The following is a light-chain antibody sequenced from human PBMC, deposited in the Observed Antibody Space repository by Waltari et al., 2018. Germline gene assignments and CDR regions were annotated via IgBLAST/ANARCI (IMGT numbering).Light chain of an antibody. CDR3: QSYDSSLSGSV. Sequence: QSVLTQPPSVSGAPGQRVTISCTGSSSNIGAGYDVHWYQQLPGTAPNLLIYGHNKRPSGVPDRFSGSKAGTSASLAITGLQAEDEADYYCQSYDSSLSGSVFGGGTQLTVL. CDR1: SSNIGAGYD. J-gene: IGLJ7*01. V-gene: IGLV1-40*01. CDR2: GHN.